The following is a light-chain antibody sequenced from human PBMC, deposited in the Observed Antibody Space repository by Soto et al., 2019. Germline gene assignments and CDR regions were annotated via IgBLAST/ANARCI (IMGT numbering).Light chain of an antibody. CDR1: SSDVGGYNY. CDR3: SSYTTTSILV. V-gene: IGLV2-14*01. CDR2: EVS. J-gene: IGLJ3*02. Sequence: QSALTQPASVSGSLGQSITISCTGTSSDVGGYNYVSWYQHHPGKGPKLLIFEVSNRPSGVSNRFSGSKSGNTASLTISGLQAEDEADYYCSSYTTTSILVFGRGTKLTVL.